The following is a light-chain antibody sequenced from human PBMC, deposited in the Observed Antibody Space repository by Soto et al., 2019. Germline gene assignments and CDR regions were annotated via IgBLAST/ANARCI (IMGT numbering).Light chain of an antibody. J-gene: IGKJ2*01. CDR2: GAS. V-gene: IGKV3-20*01. Sequence: EIVLTQSPGTLSLSPGERATLSCRASQSLTNTFLAWYQQKPGQAPRLLIYGASNRATGIPDRFSGSGSGTDFSLTISRLEPEDSGVYFCQQYSRSYTFGQGTRLEIK. CDR3: QQYSRSYT. CDR1: QSLTNTF.